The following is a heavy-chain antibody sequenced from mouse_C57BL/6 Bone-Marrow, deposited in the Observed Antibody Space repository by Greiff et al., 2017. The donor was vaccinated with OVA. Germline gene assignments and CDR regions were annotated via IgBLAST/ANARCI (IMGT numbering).Heavy chain of an antibody. CDR1: GFTFSDYG. CDR2: ISNLAYSI. Sequence: EVKLMESGGGLVQPGGSLKLSCAASGFTFSDYGMAWVRQAPRKGPEWVAFISNLAYSIYYADTVTGRFTISRENAKNTLYLEMSSLRSEDTAMYYCARHSNSFAYWGQGTLVTVSA. D-gene: IGHD2-5*01. V-gene: IGHV5-15*01. CDR3: ARHSNSFAY. J-gene: IGHJ3*01.